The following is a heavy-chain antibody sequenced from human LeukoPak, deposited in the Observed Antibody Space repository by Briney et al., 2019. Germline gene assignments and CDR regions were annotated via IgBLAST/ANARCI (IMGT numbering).Heavy chain of an antibody. Sequence: GGSLRLSCAASGFTFSSYAMSWVRQAPGKGLEWVSVISGSGGNTYNADSVKGRFTISRDNSKNTLYLQMNSLRVEDTAVYYCARGGWLGKPQRVDYWGQGTLVTVSS. V-gene: IGHV3-23*01. D-gene: IGHD6-19*01. CDR3: ARGGWLGKPQRVDY. J-gene: IGHJ4*02. CDR2: ISGSGGNT. CDR1: GFTFSSYA.